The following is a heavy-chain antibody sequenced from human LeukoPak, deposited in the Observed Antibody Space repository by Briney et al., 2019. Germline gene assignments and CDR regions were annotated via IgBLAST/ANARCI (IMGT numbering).Heavy chain of an antibody. D-gene: IGHD2-8*01. J-gene: IGHJ5*02. CDR3: AKAPSNWVYNWFDP. CDR1: GFSVNSKY. CDR2: ISGSGGST. V-gene: IGHV3-23*01. Sequence: GGSLRLSCAASGFSVNSKYMSWVRQAPGKGLEWVSAISGSGGSTYYADSVRGRFTISRDNSKNMMYLQMNSLRAEDTAVYYCAKAPSNWVYNWFDPWGQGTLVTVSS.